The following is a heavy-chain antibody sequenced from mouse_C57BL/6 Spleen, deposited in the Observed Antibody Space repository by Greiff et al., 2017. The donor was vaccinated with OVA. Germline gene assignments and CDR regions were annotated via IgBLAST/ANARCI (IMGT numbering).Heavy chain of an antibody. Sequence: LVESVAELVRPGASVKLSCTASGFNIKNTYMHWVKQRPEQGLEWIGRIDPANGNTKYAPKFQGKATITADTSSNTAYLQLSSLTSEDTAIYYCARGSNYVDYAMDYWGQGTSVTVSS. CDR2: IDPANGNT. J-gene: IGHJ4*01. D-gene: IGHD2-5*01. CDR1: GFNIKNTY. V-gene: IGHV14-3*01. CDR3: ARGSNYVDYAMDY.